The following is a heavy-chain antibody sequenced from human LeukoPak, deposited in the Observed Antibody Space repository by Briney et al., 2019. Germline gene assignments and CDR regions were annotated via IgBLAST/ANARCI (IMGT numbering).Heavy chain of an antibody. Sequence: GGSLRLSCAASGFTFSSYWMSWVRQAPGKGLEWVANIKQDGSEKYYVDSVKGRFTISRDNAKNSLYLQMNSLRAEDTAVYYCARLGYYYDSSGYYYGYWGQGTLVTVSS. D-gene: IGHD3-22*01. CDR1: GFTFSSYW. CDR2: IKQDGSEK. V-gene: IGHV3-7*01. CDR3: ARLGYYYDSSGYYYGY. J-gene: IGHJ4*02.